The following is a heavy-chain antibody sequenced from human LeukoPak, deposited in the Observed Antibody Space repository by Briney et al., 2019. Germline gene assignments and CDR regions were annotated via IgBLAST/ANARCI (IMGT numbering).Heavy chain of an antibody. CDR3: ARGGLQLPDH. D-gene: IGHD1-1*01. Sequence: SETLSLTCTVSGGSVTSGSDYWRWIRQPPGKGLEYIGCFYYRGSTKYNPSLKSRVAISVDTSKNQFSLRLSSVTAADTAVYYCARGGLQLPDHWGQGTLVTVSS. V-gene: IGHV4-61*01. CDR2: FYYRGST. CDR1: GGSVTSGSDY. J-gene: IGHJ4*02.